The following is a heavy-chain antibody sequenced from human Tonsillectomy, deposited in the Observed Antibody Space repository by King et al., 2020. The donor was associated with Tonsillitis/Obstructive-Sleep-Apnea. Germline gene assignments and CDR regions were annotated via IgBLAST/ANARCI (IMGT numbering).Heavy chain of an antibody. CDR2: IYYGGST. D-gene: IGHD2-2*01. CDR1: GGSVSSGSYY. Sequence: VQLQESGPGLVKPSETLFLTCTVSGGSVSSGSYYWTWIRQPPGKGLEWIGYIYYGGSTCHNPSLKSRVPKSMDTSKNQFSLALSSVTAADTAVFYCARGELRPGYCTSIACFGGAFAYWGQGALVTVSS. V-gene: IGHV4-61*01. CDR3: ARGELRPGYCTSIACFGGAFAY. J-gene: IGHJ4*02.